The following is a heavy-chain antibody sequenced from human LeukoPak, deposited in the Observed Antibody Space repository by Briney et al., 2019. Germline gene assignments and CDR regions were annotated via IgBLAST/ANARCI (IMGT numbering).Heavy chain of an antibody. CDR2: IIPIFGTA. J-gene: IGHJ4*02. Sequence: ASVKVSCKASGGTFSSYAISWVRQAPGQGLEWMGGIIPIFGTANYAQKFQGRVTITADESTSTAYMELSGLRSEDTAVYYCAREGGRYNWNYARNWGQGTLVTVSS. CDR1: GGTFSSYA. CDR3: AREGGRYNWNYARN. D-gene: IGHD1-7*01. V-gene: IGHV1-69*13.